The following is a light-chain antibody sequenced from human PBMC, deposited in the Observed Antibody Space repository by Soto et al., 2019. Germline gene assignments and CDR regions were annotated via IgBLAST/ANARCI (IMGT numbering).Light chain of an antibody. Sequence: DIVMTQSPLSLPVTPGEPASMSCRSSQSLLHSNGYHYFDWYLQKPGQSPQLLIYLGSNRASGVPDRFSGSGSGTDFTLKISRVEAEDVGVYYCMQALQIPPTFGGGTKVDIK. V-gene: IGKV2-28*01. CDR2: LGS. CDR1: QSLLHSNGYHY. CDR3: MQALQIPPT. J-gene: IGKJ4*01.